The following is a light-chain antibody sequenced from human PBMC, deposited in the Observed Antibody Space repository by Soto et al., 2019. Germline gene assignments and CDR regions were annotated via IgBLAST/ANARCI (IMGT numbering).Light chain of an antibody. Sequence: EIVLTQSPATLSLSPGERATLSCRASPSVTNYLAWYQQKPGQAPRLLIYGAFNRATGIPARFSGSGSGTDFTLTIRSLEPEDFAVYYCQQRNIWPPVTFGQGTRLEIK. CDR2: GAF. CDR1: PSVTNY. V-gene: IGKV3-11*01. J-gene: IGKJ5*01. CDR3: QQRNIWPPVT.